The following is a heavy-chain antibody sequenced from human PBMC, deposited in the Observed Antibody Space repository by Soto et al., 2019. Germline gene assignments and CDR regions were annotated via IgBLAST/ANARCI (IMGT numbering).Heavy chain of an antibody. J-gene: IGHJ4*02. Sequence: GGSLRLSCAASGFTFSSYSMNWVRQAPGKGLEWVSSISSSSSYIYYADSVKGRFTISRDNAKNSLYLQMNSLRAEDTAVYYCAKDLRPEYYDFWSGYLDPFDYWGQGTLVTVSS. CDR1: GFTFSSYS. CDR2: ISSSSSYI. D-gene: IGHD3-3*01. V-gene: IGHV3-21*01. CDR3: AKDLRPEYYDFWSGYLDPFDY.